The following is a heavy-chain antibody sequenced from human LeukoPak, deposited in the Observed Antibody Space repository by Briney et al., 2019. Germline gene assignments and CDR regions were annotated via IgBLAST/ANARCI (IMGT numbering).Heavy chain of an antibody. CDR2: IYYSGST. CDR1: GGSISSYY. J-gene: IGHJ4*02. Sequence: PSETLSLTCTVSGGSISSYYWSWIRQPPGKGLEWIGYIYYSGSTNYNPSLKSRVTISVDTSKNQFSLKLSSVTAADTAVYYCASVSGSPSTFDYWGQGTLVTVSS. D-gene: IGHD1-26*01. CDR3: ASVSGSPSTFDY. V-gene: IGHV4-59*12.